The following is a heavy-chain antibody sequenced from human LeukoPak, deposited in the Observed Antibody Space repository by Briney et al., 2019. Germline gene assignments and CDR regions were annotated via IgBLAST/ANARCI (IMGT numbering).Heavy chain of an antibody. J-gene: IGHJ4*02. CDR3: ARLSTTSEASY. CDR2: INPNSGGT. D-gene: IGHD1-26*01. CDR1: GYTFTGYY. Sequence: APVKVSCKASGYTFTGYYMHWVRQAPGQGLEWMGWINPNSGGTNYAQKIQGRVTMTRDTSISTAYMELSSLRSDDTAVYYCARLSTTSEASYWGQGTLVTVSS. V-gene: IGHV1-2*02.